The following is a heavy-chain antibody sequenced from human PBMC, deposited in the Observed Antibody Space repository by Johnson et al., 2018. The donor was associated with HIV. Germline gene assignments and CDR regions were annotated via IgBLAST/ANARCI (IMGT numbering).Heavy chain of an antibody. V-gene: IGHV3-53*01. CDR3: ARGRGGYYTFDV. Sequence: VQLVESGGGVVQPGRSLRLSCAASGFTVRSNYMSWVRQAPGKGLEWVSVIYGGGSTDYGDSVKGRFTISRDNSKNTVYLQMNSLRAEDTAVYYCARGRGGYYTFDVWGQGTMVTVSS. D-gene: IGHD1-26*01. CDR1: GFTVRSNY. J-gene: IGHJ3*01. CDR2: IYGGGST.